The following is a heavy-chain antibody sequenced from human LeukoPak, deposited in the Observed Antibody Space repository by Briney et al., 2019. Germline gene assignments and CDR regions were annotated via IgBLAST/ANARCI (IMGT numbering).Heavy chain of an antibody. D-gene: IGHD5-18*01. V-gene: IGHV3-66*01. CDR2: IYSGGST. CDR1: GFTVSSNY. CDR3: AKAVFRGAMVED. J-gene: IGHJ4*02. Sequence: GGSLRLSCAASGFTVSSNYMSWVRQAPGKGLEWVSVIYSGGSTYYADSVKGRFTISRDNSKNTLYLQMNSLRAEDTAVYYCAKAVFRGAMVEDWGQGTLVTVSS.